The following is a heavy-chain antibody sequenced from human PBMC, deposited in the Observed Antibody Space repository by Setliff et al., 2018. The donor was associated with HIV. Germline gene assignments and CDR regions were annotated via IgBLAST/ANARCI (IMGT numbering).Heavy chain of an antibody. V-gene: IGHV3-48*03. CDR3: ARVDYYDSSGYYDY. CDR2: ISGSGITI. Sequence: GGSLRLSCAASGFSFSSSEMNWVRQAPGKGLEWVSYISGSGITIHYADSVKGRFTISRDNAKNSLYLQMNSLRAEDTAVYYCARVDYYDSSGYYDYWGQGTLVTVSS. CDR1: GFSFSSSE. J-gene: IGHJ4*02. D-gene: IGHD3-22*01.